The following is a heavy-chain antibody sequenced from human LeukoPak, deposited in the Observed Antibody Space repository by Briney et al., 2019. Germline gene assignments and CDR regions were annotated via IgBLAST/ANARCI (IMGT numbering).Heavy chain of an antibody. D-gene: IGHD3-22*01. Sequence: SETLSLTCTVSGASISSGSYYWSWIRQPAGKGLEWIGYIYYSGSTNQNPSLKSRVTISVDTSKNQFSLQLNSVTPEDTAVYYCARVYYYDSSGYYTEEYFDYWGQGTLVTVSS. CDR3: ARVYYYDSSGYYTEEYFDY. V-gene: IGHV4-61*10. CDR2: IYYSGST. J-gene: IGHJ4*02. CDR1: GASISSGSYY.